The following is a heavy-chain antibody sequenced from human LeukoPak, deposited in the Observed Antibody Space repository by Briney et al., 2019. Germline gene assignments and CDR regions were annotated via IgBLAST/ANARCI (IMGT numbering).Heavy chain of an antibody. CDR3: TTRGIAVSGLGY. CDR1: GFSFNTAW. V-gene: IGHV3-15*01. J-gene: IGHJ4*02. Sequence: GGSLRLSCAASGFSFNTAWMNWVRQTPGKGLEWLGRIKSKTDDGTAEYAAHVKGRFIISRDDSKNMLSLEMRSLRTEDTGVYYCTTRGIAVSGLGYWGLGTLVVVSS. D-gene: IGHD6-19*01. CDR2: IKSKTDDGTA.